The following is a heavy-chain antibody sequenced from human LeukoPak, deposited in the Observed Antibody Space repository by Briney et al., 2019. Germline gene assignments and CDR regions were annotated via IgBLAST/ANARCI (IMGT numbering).Heavy chain of an antibody. J-gene: IGHJ4*02. Sequence: GGSLRLSSAASGFTFSSYAMSWVRQAPGKGLQWVSAISGSGGSTYYEDSVKGRFTISRDNAKNTLYLQMNSPRTEDTARYYCVKDVVAIFTGAFFDDWGQGTLVTVSS. CDR1: GFTFSSYA. D-gene: IGHD2-21*01. CDR3: VKDVVAIFTGAFFDD. V-gene: IGHV3-23*01. CDR2: ISGSGGST.